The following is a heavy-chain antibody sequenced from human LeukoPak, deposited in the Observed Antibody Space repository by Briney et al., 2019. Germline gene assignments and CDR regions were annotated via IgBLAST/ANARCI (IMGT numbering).Heavy chain of an antibody. CDR1: GGTFSSYA. D-gene: IGHD5-12*01. V-gene: IGHV1-69*01. CDR2: IITIFGTA. CDR3: ARDGYSGYDLVGYFDY. Sequence: SVKVSCKASGGTFSSYAISWVRQAPGQGLEWMGGIITIFGTANYAQKFQGRVTITADESTSTAYMELSSLRSEDTAVYYCARDGYSGYDLVGYFDYWGQGALVTVSS. J-gene: IGHJ4*02.